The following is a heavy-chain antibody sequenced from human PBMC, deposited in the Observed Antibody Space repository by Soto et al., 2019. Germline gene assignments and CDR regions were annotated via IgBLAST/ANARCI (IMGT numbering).Heavy chain of an antibody. CDR3: ARAGAATLSDY. Sequence: SETLSLTCSVSGGSISSGDYYWNWIRQPPGKGLEWIGHIYYSGSTYYNSSLKSRVTISLDTSKNQFSLKLSSVTAADTAVYYCARAGAATLSDYWGQGTLVTVSS. D-gene: IGHD2-15*01. CDR2: IYYSGST. J-gene: IGHJ4*02. V-gene: IGHV4-30-4*02. CDR1: GGSISSGDYY.